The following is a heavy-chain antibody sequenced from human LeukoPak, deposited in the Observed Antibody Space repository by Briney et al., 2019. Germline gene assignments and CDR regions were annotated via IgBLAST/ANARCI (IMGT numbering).Heavy chain of an antibody. CDR2: ISSGTTHI. J-gene: IGHJ4*02. V-gene: IGHV3-21*01. CDR3: ARDGLGFDY. CDR1: GFTFSRYR. Sequence: GGSLRLSCAASGFTFSRYRMNWVRQAPGRGLEWVASISSGTTHISYVDAVKGRFTISRDNAKNSLYLQMNSLRAEDTAVYYCARDGLGFDYWGQGTLVSVSS. D-gene: IGHD3/OR15-3a*01.